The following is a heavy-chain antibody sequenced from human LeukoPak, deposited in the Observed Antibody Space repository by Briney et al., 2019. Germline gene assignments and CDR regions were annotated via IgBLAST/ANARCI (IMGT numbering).Heavy chain of an antibody. CDR3: AKDHLLLPYFDY. J-gene: IGHJ4*02. D-gene: IGHD2-15*01. CDR2: ISGSGGST. Sequence: GGSLRLSCAASGVTFSSYAVSWVRQAPGKGLEWVSAISGSGGSTYYADSVKGRFTISRDNSKNTLYLQMNSLRAEDTAVYYCAKDHLLLPYFDYWGQGTLVTVSS. V-gene: IGHV3-23*01. CDR1: GVTFSSYA.